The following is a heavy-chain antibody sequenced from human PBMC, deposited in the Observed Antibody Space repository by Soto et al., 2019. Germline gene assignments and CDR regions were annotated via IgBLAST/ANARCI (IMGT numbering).Heavy chain of an antibody. Sequence: QVQLVESGGGVVQSGRSLRLSCAASGFTFGNYGMHWVRQAPGKGLEWVAFVSYDGNNKYYADSVKGRFTISRDNSKNTLYLQMNGLRAEDTAVFYCAKQLRNFDWDDAFDIWGQGTTVTVSS. CDR1: GFTFGNYG. J-gene: IGHJ3*02. D-gene: IGHD3-9*01. CDR3: AKQLRNFDWDDAFDI. CDR2: VSYDGNNK. V-gene: IGHV3-30*18.